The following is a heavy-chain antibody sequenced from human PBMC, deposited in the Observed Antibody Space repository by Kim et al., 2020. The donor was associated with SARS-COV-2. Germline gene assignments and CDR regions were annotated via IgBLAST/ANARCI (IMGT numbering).Heavy chain of an antibody. J-gene: IGHJ3*02. CDR1: GYSFTSYW. V-gene: IGHV5-51*01. CDR3: ARRKKQAAAGNEDAFDI. D-gene: IGHD6-13*01. CDR2: IYPGDSDT. Sequence: GESLKISCKGSGYSFTSYWIGWVRQMPGKGLEWMGIIYPGDSDTRYSPSFQGQVTISADKSISTAYLQWSSLKASDTAMYYCARRKKQAAAGNEDAFDIWGQGTMVTVSS.